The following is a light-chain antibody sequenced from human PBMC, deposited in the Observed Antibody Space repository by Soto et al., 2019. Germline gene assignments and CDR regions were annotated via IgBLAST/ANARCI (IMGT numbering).Light chain of an antibody. CDR3: QHYVTSSIT. CDR1: QSVGGS. CDR2: HTS. Sequence: ETVLTQSPGTLSLSPGARATLSCRASQSVGGSLAWYQQRPGQAPRLLVYHTSNRATGIPDRISGGGSGTHFTLTISRLEPEDFAVYYCQHYVTSSITFGQGTRLEIK. J-gene: IGKJ5*01. V-gene: IGKV3-20*01.